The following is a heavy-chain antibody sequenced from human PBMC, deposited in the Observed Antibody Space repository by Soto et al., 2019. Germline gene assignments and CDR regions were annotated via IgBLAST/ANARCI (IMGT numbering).Heavy chain of an antibody. Sequence: QVQLVQSGAEVKKPGSSVKVSCTASGGTFNSYTLNWVRQAPGQRLEWVGRVNPIVGMSSSASKFQGRVTLTXDXPTSKAYMDLTGLKSEDTAVYDCATSYGSGSTHFDSWGQGTLVTVSS. CDR1: GGTFNSYT. D-gene: IGHD3-10*01. CDR2: VNPIVGMS. J-gene: IGHJ4*02. CDR3: ATSYGSGSTHFDS. V-gene: IGHV1-69*02.